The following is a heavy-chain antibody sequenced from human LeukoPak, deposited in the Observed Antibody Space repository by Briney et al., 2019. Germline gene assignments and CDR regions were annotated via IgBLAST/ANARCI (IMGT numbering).Heavy chain of an antibody. CDR3: AKDMVLRYFDWLLFLDY. Sequence: GGSLRLSCAASGFTFDDYAMSWVRQAPGKGLEWVSAISGSGGSTYYADSVKGRFTISRDNSKNTLYLQMNSLRAEDTAVYYCAKDMVLRYFDWLLFLDYWGQGTLATVSS. D-gene: IGHD3-9*01. CDR2: ISGSGGST. V-gene: IGHV3-23*01. J-gene: IGHJ4*02. CDR1: GFTFDDYA.